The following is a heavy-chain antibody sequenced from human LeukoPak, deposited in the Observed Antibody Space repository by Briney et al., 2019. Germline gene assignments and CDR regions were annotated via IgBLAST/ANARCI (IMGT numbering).Heavy chain of an antibody. D-gene: IGHD2-8*02. Sequence: PSETLSLTCTVSGGSISSSSYYWGWIRQPPGKGLEWIGSIYYSGSTYYNPSLKSRVTISVDTSKNQFSLKLSSVTAADTAVYYWSGAWSINWFDPWGQGTLVTVSS. V-gene: IGHV4-39*01. CDR3: SGAWSINWFDP. J-gene: IGHJ5*02. CDR2: IYYSGST. CDR1: GGSISSSSYY.